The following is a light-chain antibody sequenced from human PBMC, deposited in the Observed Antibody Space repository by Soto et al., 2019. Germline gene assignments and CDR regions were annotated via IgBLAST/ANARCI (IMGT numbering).Light chain of an antibody. CDR3: SSLTNSNTLL. J-gene: IGLJ3*02. CDR1: SSDVGNYKY. Sequence: QSALTQPASVSGSPGQSITISCTGTSSDVGNYKYVSWYQQHPGKVPKLLIYEVNKRPSGVSNRFSGSKSANSASLTISGLQAEDEADYYCSSLTNSNTLLFGGGTKLTVL. CDR2: EVN. V-gene: IGLV2-14*01.